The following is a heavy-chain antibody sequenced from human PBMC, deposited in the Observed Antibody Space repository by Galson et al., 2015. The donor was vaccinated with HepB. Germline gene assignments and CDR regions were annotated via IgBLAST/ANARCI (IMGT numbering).Heavy chain of an antibody. Sequence: SLRLSCAASGFTFSNYAMSWVRQAPGKGLEWVSAISAGGGSTYYADSVKGRFTISRDNSKNTLYLQMNSLRADDTAVYHCAKLITGTTREDYWGQGTLVTVSS. CDR3: AKLITGTTREDY. CDR1: GFTFSNYA. J-gene: IGHJ4*02. V-gene: IGHV3-23*01. CDR2: ISAGGGST. D-gene: IGHD1-20*01.